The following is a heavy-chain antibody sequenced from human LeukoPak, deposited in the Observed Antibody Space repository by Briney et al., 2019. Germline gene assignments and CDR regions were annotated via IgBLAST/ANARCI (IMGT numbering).Heavy chain of an antibody. Sequence: GGSLRLSCAASGLTFNTYWMTWVRQAPGKGLEWVANINRDGSEKNYVDSVRGRFTISRDNTKNSLYLQMNGLTVEDTAVYYCGRGPGYRSDYWGQGTLVTASS. J-gene: IGHJ4*02. D-gene: IGHD5-12*01. CDR3: GRGPGYRSDY. CDR1: GLTFNTYW. CDR2: INRDGSEK. V-gene: IGHV3-7*05.